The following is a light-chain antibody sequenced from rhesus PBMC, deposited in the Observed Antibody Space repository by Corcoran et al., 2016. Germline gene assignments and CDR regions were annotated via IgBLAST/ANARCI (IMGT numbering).Light chain of an antibody. Sequence: DIQMTQSPSSLSASVGDRVTITCRASENVNNYLNWYQQKPGKAPKLLIYKASTLQSGVPSRFSGSGSGTDYTFTISSLQPEDVVTYYCQHGYGTPYSFGQGTKVEIK. J-gene: IGKJ2*01. V-gene: IGKV1-74*01. CDR3: QHGYGTPYS. CDR2: KAS. CDR1: ENVNNY.